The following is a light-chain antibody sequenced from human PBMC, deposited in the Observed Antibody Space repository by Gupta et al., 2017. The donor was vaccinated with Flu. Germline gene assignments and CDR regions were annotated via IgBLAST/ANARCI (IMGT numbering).Light chain of an antibody. V-gene: IGLV1-40*01. CDR2: GNS. Sequence: HSVLTQPPSVSGAPGQRVTISCTRSSPNIGAGYDVHWYQQLPGTAPKLLIYGNSNRPSGVPDRFSGSKYGTSASLAITGLQAEDEADYYCQSYDSSLSAWVFGGGTKLTVL. J-gene: IGLJ3*02. CDR3: QSYDSSLSAWV. CDR1: SPNIGAGYD.